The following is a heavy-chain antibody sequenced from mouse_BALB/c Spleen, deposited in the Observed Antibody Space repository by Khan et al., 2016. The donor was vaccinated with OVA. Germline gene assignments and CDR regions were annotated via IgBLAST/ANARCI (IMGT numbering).Heavy chain of an antibody. J-gene: IGHJ3*01. CDR2: ISPGSGDT. D-gene: IGHD1-2*01. CDR3: ARRNYFGYTFAY. Sequence: QIQLVQSGAELARPGASVKLSCKASGYTFTDYYINWVKQRTGQGLEWIGEISPGSGDTYYNEKLKGKATLTADKSSSTAYMQLSSLTSEASAVYFGARRNYFGYTFAYWGQGTLVTVSA. V-gene: IGHV1-77*01. CDR1: GYTFTDYY.